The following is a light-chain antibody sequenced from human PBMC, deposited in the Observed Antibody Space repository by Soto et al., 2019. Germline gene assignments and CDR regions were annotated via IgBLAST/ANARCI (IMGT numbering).Light chain of an antibody. J-gene: IGKJ4*01. V-gene: IGKV3-20*01. CDR3: HQYGSSPLT. CDR2: GAS. Sequence: EIGLTQSPGTLSLSPGERATLSCRASQSVSSSYLAWYQQKTGQAPSPLIYGASSRATGIPDRFSGSGSGTDFTLTNSRLEPEDFAVYYCHQYGSSPLTCGGGTKVEIK. CDR1: QSVSSSY.